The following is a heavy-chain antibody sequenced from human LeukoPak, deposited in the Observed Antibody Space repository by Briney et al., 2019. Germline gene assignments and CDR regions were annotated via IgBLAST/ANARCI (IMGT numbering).Heavy chain of an antibody. V-gene: IGHV1-46*01. D-gene: IGHD2-15*01. CDR2: INPSGGST. CDR3: ARDWGVVAAIADDQFDY. Sequence: GASVKVSCKASGYTFTSYYMHWVRQAPGQGLEWMGIINPSGGSTSYAQKFQGRVTMTRDMSTSTVYMELSSLRSGDTAVYYCARDWGVVAAIADDQFDYWGQGTLVTVSS. CDR1: GYTFTSYY. J-gene: IGHJ4*02.